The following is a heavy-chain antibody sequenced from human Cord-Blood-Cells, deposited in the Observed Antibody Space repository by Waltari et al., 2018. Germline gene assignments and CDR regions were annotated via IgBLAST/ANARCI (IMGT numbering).Heavy chain of an antibody. J-gene: IGHJ3*02. CDR2: INPNSGGT. D-gene: IGHD1-26*01. CDR1: GYTFTGYY. Sequence: QVQLVQSGAEVKKPGASVKVSCKASGYTFTGYYMHWVRQAPGHGLEWIGWINPNSGGTNYAQKCQGWVTMTRDTSISTAYMELSRLRSDDTAVYYCARGVGATAFDIWGQGTMVTVSS. V-gene: IGHV1-2*04. CDR3: ARGVGATAFDI.